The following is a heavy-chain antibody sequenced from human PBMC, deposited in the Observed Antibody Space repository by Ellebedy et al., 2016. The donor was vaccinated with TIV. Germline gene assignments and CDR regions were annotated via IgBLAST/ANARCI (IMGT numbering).Heavy chain of an antibody. CDR2: IYYSGST. Sequence: SETLSLTXTVSGGSISSYYWSWIRQPPGKGLEWIGYIYYSGSTNYNPSLKSRVTISVDKSKNQFSLKLSSVTAADTAVYYCARGPDGGDGYHFDYWGQGTLVTVSS. D-gene: IGHD5-24*01. CDR1: GGSISSYY. V-gene: IGHV4-59*01. CDR3: ARGPDGGDGYHFDY. J-gene: IGHJ4*02.